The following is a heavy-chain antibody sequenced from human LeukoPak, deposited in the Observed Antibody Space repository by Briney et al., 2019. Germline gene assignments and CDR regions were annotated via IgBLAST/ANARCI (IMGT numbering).Heavy chain of an antibody. Sequence: GGSLRLSCAASGFTVSSNYMSWVRQAPGKGLEWVSVIYSGGSTYYADSVKGRFTISRDNSKNTLYLQMNSLRAEDTAVYYCAIPSSPYSSGWYDPDFDYWGQGTLVTVSS. CDR2: IYSGGST. CDR3: AIPSSPYSSGWYDPDFDY. V-gene: IGHV3-53*05. D-gene: IGHD6-19*01. J-gene: IGHJ4*02. CDR1: GFTVSSNY.